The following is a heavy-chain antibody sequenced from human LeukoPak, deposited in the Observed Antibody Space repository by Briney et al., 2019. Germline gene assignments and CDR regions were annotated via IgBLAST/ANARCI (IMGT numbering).Heavy chain of an antibody. CDR2: IYTSGST. CDR1: GGSISSGSYY. J-gene: IGHJ6*04. CDR3: ARDAGYSGYDSLDV. V-gene: IGHV4-61*02. Sequence: SETLSLTCTVSGGSISSGSYYWSWIRQPAGKGLEWIGRIYTSGSTNYNPSLKSRVTISVDTSKNQFSLKLSSVTAADTAVYYCARDAGYSGYDSLDVWGKGTTVTISS. D-gene: IGHD5-12*01.